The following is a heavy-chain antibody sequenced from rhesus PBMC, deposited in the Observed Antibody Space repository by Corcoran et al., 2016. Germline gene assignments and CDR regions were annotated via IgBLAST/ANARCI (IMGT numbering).Heavy chain of an antibody. CDR3: ARVGIAAEIDY. CDR2: ISSDGNNT. CDR1: GFPFLSYW. V-gene: IGHV3-119*01. Sequence: EVQLAESGGGLVQPGGSLSLSCAASGFPFLSYWLYWFRPAPGKGLEWVSRISSDGNNTNYADSVKGRFTISRENAKNSLYLQMNSLRAEDTAVYYCARVGIAAEIDYWGQGVLVTVSS. D-gene: IGHD6-13*01. J-gene: IGHJ4*01.